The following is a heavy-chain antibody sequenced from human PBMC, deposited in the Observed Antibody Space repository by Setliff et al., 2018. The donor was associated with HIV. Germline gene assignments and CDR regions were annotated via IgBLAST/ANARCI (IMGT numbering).Heavy chain of an antibody. CDR2: IHYSRCS. CDR3: ARRYHDASGFYNS. V-gene: IGHV4-39*02. D-gene: IGHD1-1*01. CDR1: GVSISGPIGITYY. Sequence: PSETLSLTCSVSGVSISGPIGITYYWDWLRQPPGKGLEWIGNIHYSRCSSYNASLKSRVTIALDTSKNHFSLKLSSVAAADTAVYYCARRYHDASGFYNSWGQGVLVTVSS. J-gene: IGHJ4*02.